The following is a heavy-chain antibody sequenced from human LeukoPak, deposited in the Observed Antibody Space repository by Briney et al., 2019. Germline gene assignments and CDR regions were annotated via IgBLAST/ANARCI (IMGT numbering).Heavy chain of an antibody. D-gene: IGHD2-2*01. V-gene: IGHV4-59*08. CDR3: AARGYIVVVPAAKGGGPDNYYYYMDV. J-gene: IGHJ6*03. CDR1: GGSISSYY. Sequence: SETLSLTCTVSGGSISSYYWSWIRHPPGKGLEWSGYIYYSGSTNYNPSLKSRVAISVDTSKNQFSLKLSSVTAAETPVYYCAARGYIVVVPAAKGGGPDNYYYYMDVWGKGTTVTISS. CDR2: IYYSGST.